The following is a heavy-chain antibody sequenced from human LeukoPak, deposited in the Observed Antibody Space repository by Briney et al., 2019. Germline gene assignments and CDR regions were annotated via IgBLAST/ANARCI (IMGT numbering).Heavy chain of an antibody. Sequence: SETLSLTCAVYGGSFSGYYWSWIRQPPGKGLEWIGEINHSGSTNYNPSLKSRVTISADTSKNQFSLKLSSVTAADTAVYYCASCRHYYYYYGMDVWGQGTTVTVSS. J-gene: IGHJ6*02. CDR2: INHSGST. CDR3: ASCRHYYYYYGMDV. V-gene: IGHV4-34*01. CDR1: GGSFSGYY.